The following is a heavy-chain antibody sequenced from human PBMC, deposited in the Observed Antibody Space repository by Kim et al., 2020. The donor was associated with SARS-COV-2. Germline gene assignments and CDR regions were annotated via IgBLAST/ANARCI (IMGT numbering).Heavy chain of an antibody. CDR2: ISSNGGST. CDR1: GFTFSSYA. D-gene: IGHD6-13*01. V-gene: IGHV3-64D*09. J-gene: IGHJ6*02. Sequence: GGSLRLSCSASGFTFSSYAMHWVRQAPGKGLEYVSAISSNGGSTYYADSVKGRFTISRDNSKNTLYLQMSSLRAEDTAVYYCVKGFSNWSYYYYYGMDVWGQGTTVTVSS. CDR3: VKGFSNWSYYYYYGMDV.